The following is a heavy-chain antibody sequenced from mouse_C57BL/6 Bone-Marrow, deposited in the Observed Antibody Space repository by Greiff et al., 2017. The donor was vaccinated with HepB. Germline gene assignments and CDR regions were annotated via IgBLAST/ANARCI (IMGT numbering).Heavy chain of an antibody. D-gene: IGHD2-10*02. J-gene: IGHJ3*01. CDR2: IYPYNDGT. Sequence: QLVESGPELVKPGASVKMSCKASGYTFTSYVMHWVKQKPGQGLEWIGYIYPYNDGTKYNEKFKGKATLTSDKSSSTAYMELSSLTSEDSAVYHRMGYGNYGFAYWGQGTRVTVSA. CDR3: MGYGNYGFAY. V-gene: IGHV1-14*01. CDR1: GYTFTSYV.